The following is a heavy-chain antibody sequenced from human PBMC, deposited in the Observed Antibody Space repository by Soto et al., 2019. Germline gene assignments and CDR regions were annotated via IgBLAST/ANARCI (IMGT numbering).Heavy chain of an antibody. Sequence: SVKVSCKASGGTFSSYAISWVRPAPGQGLEWMGGIIPIFGTANYAQKFQGRVTITADESTSTAYMELSSLRSEDTAVYYCARVWEDYYYYYGMDVWGQGTTVTVSS. D-gene: IGHD1-26*01. J-gene: IGHJ6*02. V-gene: IGHV1-69*13. CDR3: ARVWEDYYYYYGMDV. CDR1: GGTFSSYA. CDR2: IIPIFGTA.